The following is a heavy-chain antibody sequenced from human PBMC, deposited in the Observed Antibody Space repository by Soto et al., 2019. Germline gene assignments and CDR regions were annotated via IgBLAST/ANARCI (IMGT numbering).Heavy chain of an antibody. CDR3: AREGEXILRFLEWSRPAHGMDV. Sequence: APVKVSCKASGYTFTSYYMHWVRQAPGQGLEWMGIINPSGGSTSYAQKFQGRVTMTRDTSTSTVYMELSSLRSEDTAVYYCAREGEXILRFLEWSRPAHGMDVWGQGTTVTVSS. CDR2: INPSGGST. CDR1: GYTFTSYY. V-gene: IGHV1-46*01. D-gene: IGHD3-3*01. J-gene: IGHJ6*01.